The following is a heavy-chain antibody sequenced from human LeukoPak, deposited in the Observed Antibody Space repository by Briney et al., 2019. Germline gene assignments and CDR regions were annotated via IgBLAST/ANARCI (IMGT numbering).Heavy chain of an antibody. D-gene: IGHD2-2*02. J-gene: IGHJ4*02. Sequence: GGSLRLSCAASGFTFSSYAMRWVRQAPGKGLEWVSGISGSGGSTYYADSVKGRFTISRDNSKNTLYLQMNSLRAEDTAVYYCAKDVCSSTSCYTGYYFDYWGQGTLVTVSS. CDR3: AKDVCSSTSCYTGYYFDY. V-gene: IGHV3-23*01. CDR2: ISGSGGST. CDR1: GFTFSSYA.